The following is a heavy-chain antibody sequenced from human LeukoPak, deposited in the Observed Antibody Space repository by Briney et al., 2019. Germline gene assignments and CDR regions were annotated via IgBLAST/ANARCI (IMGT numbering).Heavy chain of an antibody. CDR2: FDPEDGET. CDR3: ATKGLRPSSYYYGMDV. CDR1: GYTLTELS. V-gene: IGHV1-24*01. J-gene: IGHJ6*02. Sequence: ASVKVSCKVSGYTLTELSMHWVRQAPGKGLEWMGGFDPEDGETIYAQKFQGRVTMTEDTSTDTAYMELRSLRSEDTAVYYCATKGLRPSSYYYGMDVWGQGTTVTVSS.